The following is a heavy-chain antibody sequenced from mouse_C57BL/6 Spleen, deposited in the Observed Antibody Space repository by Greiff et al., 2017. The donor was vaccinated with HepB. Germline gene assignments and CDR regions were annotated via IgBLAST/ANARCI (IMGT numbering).Heavy chain of an antibody. CDR1: GYAFSSSW. CDR2: IYPGAGDT. V-gene: IGHV1-82*01. D-gene: IGHD2-1*01. J-gene: IGHJ2*01. Sequence: VQLQQSGPELVKPGASVKISCKASGYAFSSSWMNWVKQRPGKGLEWIGRIYPGAGDTNYNGKFKGKAKLTADKSSSTAYMQLSSLTSEDSAVYFWARTYGNYLYYFDYWGQGTTLTVSS. CDR3: ARTYGNYLYYFDY.